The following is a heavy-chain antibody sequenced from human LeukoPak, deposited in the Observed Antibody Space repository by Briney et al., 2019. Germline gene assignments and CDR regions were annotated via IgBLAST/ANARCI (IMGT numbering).Heavy chain of an antibody. CDR3: ARDSMAVAGSGHFDY. Sequence: GRSLRLSCAAPGFTFSSYGMHWVRQAPGKGLEWVAVIWYDGSNKYYADSVKGRFTISRDNSKNTLYLQMNSLRAEDTAVYYCARDSMAVAGSGHFDYWGQGTLVTVSS. D-gene: IGHD6-19*01. J-gene: IGHJ4*02. CDR1: GFTFSSYG. V-gene: IGHV3-33*01. CDR2: IWYDGSNK.